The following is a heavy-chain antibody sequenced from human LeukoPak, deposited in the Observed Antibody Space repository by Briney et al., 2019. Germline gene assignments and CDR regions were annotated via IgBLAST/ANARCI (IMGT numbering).Heavy chain of an antibody. V-gene: IGHV4-4*07. CDR2: IYTSGST. D-gene: IGHD3-22*01. CDR3: ARASGITMIVVLNHDAFDI. J-gene: IGHJ3*02. Sequence: SATLSPTCTVSGGSISSYYWSWIRQPAGKGLEWIGRIYTSGSTNYNPSLKSQVTISVDTSKTQFSLKLSSVTAADTAVYYCARASGITMIVVLNHDAFDIWGHGTMVTVSS. CDR1: GGSISSYY.